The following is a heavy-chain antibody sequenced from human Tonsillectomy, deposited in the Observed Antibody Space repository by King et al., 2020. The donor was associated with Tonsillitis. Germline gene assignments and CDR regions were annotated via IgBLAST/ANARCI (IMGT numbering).Heavy chain of an antibody. J-gene: IGHJ3*02. CDR1: GDSVSSNSAA. CDR3: AKEAAQGAFDI. Sequence: VQLQQSGPGLVKPSQTLSLTCAISGDSVSSNSAAWNWIRQSPWRGLGWLGRTYYRSKWYDDYAVSVKSLITINPDTSKNQFSLQLSSVTPEDTAVYYCAKEAAQGAFDIWGQGTVVTVSS. V-gene: IGHV6-1*01. CDR2: TYYRSKWYD. D-gene: IGHD6-13*01.